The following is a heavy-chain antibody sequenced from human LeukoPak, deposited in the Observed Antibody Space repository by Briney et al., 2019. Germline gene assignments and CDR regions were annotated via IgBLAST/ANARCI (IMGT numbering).Heavy chain of an antibody. CDR2: IHHSGST. D-gene: IGHD5-18*01. CDR1: GGSISTNNW. CDR3: ARGAGYSPYYFDY. Sequence: SETLSLTCAVSGGSISTNNWWSWVRQSPGKRLEWFGEIHHSGSTNYNPSLKTRVTMSVDKSKNQFSLKLSSVTAADTAVYYCARGAGYSPYYFDYWGQGTLVTVSS. V-gene: IGHV4-4*02. J-gene: IGHJ4*02.